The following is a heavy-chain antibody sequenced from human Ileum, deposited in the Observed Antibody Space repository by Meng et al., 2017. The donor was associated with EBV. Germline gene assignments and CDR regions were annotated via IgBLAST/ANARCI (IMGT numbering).Heavy chain of an antibody. Sequence: GTPLATPSVTLSLTVAFSCGSISSLNWWTWFRTPPGKGLEWIGEIVHSGITNYNPSLKSRVTISVDKSKSQFSLKLSSVTAADTAVYYCAGKREYVNAWPFDYWGQGTLVTVSS. V-gene: IGHV4-4*02. J-gene: IGHJ4*02. CDR1: CGSISSLNW. CDR3: AGKREYVNAWPFDY. D-gene: IGHD2/OR15-2a*01. CDR2: IVHSGIT.